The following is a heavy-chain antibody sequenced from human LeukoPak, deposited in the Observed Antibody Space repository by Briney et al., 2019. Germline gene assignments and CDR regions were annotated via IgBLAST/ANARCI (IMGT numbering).Heavy chain of an antibody. D-gene: IGHD3-3*01. CDR1: GYTFTSYG. Sequence: GASVKVSCKASGYTFTSYGISWVRQAPGQGLEWMGWISAYNGNTIYAQKLQGRVTMTTDTSTSTAYMELRSLRSDDTAVYYCARGLSGAYYDFWSGSLPFDIWGQGTMVTVSS. CDR3: ARGLSGAYYDFWSGSLPFDI. J-gene: IGHJ3*02. CDR2: ISAYNGNT. V-gene: IGHV1-18*01.